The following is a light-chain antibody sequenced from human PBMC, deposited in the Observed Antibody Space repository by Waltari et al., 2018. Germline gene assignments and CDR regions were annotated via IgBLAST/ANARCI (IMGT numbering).Light chain of an antibody. CDR3: QQRSNWPLT. Sequence: EIVMTQSPATLSVSPGDRATLSCRASQSVGSTLSWYQQKPGQAPSLLIYDASNRATGIPARFSGSGSGTDFTLTISSLEPEDFAVYYCQQRSNWPLTFGGGTKVEIK. V-gene: IGKV3-11*01. J-gene: IGKJ4*01. CDR1: QSVGST. CDR2: DAS.